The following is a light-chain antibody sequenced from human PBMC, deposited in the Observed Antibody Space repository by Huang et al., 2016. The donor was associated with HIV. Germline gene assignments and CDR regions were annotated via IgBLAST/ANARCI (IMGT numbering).Light chain of an antibody. Sequence: DIQMTQSPPTLSASVGDRVNINCRASQSVASWVAWYQQKPGKAPKLLVYQVSLLDSGAPSRFSGSGSETEFTLTIADLQPDDSATYYCQQYSTFPMYTFAQGTKLEI. CDR3: QQYSTFPMYT. CDR1: QSVASW. V-gene: IGKV1-5*03. J-gene: IGKJ2*01. CDR2: QVS.